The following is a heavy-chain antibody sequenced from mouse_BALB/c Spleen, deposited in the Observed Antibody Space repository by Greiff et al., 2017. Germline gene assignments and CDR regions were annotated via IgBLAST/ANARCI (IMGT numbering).Heavy chain of an antibody. V-gene: IGHV3-6*02. CDR1: GYSITSGYY. Sequence: ESGPGLVKPSQSLSLTCSVTGYSITSGYYWNWIRQFPGNKLEWMGYISYDGSNNYNPSLKNRISITRDTSKNQFFLKLNSVTTEDTATYYCAIYYGGAWFAYWGQGTLVTVSA. D-gene: IGHD1-2*01. J-gene: IGHJ3*01. CDR2: ISYDGSN. CDR3: AIYYGGAWFAY.